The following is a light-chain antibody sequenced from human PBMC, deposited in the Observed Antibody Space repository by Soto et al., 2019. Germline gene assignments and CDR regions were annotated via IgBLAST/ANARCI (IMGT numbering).Light chain of an antibody. J-gene: IGLJ2*01. V-gene: IGLV2-14*03. CDR2: DVS. Sequence: QSVLTQPASVSGSPGQSTAISCTGTSSDVGDREFVSWYQHHPGKAPKLIIFDVSRRPSGVSNRFSGSISGNTASLTISGLQAEDEADYYCSSYTRSGAVFGGGTKLTVL. CDR3: SSYTRSGAV. CDR1: SSDVGDREF.